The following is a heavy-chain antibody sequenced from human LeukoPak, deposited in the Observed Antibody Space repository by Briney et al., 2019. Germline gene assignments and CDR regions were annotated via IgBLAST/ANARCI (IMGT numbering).Heavy chain of an antibody. V-gene: IGHV1-2*02. D-gene: IGHD1-26*01. CDR3: ASLGRLVDSNAFDL. J-gene: IGHJ3*01. CDR2: MNPKSGDT. Sequence: ASVKVSCKASGYTFTDYYLHWVRQAPGQGLEWMAWMNPKSGDTDYAQKFQGRVTLTRDTSTSTAYMELSRLRFDDTAVYYCASLGRLVDSNAFDLWGQGTMVTVSS. CDR1: GYTFTDYY.